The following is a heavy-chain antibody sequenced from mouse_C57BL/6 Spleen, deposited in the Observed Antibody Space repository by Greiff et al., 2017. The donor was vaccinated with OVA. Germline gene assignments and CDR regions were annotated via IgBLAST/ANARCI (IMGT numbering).Heavy chain of an antibody. J-gene: IGHJ4*01. V-gene: IGHV3-6*01. Sequence: EVQLVESGPGLVKPSQSLSLTCSVTGYSITSGYYWNWIRKFPGNKPEWMGFISNDGSNYYNPTLKNRIPITRDTSKNQFCLKLNSVTAEDTATYYCARRDGMDYWGQGTSVTVSS. CDR1: GYSITSGYY. CDR2: ISNDGSN. CDR3: ARRDGMDY.